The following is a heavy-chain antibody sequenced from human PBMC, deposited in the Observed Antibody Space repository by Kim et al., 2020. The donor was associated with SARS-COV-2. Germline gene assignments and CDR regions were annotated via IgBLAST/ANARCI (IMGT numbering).Heavy chain of an antibody. CDR3: ARDPSDYGDDGRVRWFDP. CDR2: IYYSGST. J-gene: IGHJ5*02. CDR1: GGSISSYY. V-gene: IGHV4-59*01. D-gene: IGHD4-17*01. Sequence: SETLSLTCTVSGGSISSYYWSWIRQPPGKGLEWIGYIYYSGSTNYNPSLKSRVTISVDTSKNQFSLKLSSVTAADTAVYYCARDPSDYGDDGRVRWFDPWGQGTLVTVSS.